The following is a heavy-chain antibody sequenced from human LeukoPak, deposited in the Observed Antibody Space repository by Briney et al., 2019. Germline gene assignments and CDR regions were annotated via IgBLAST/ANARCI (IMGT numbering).Heavy chain of an antibody. Sequence: SVKVSCKASGGTFSSYTISWVRQAPAQGLEWMGRIIPILGIANYAQKFQGRVTITADKSTSTAYMELSSLRSEDTAVYYCARSMPGWSSSSWYLGYWGQGTLVTVSS. J-gene: IGHJ4*02. CDR2: IIPILGIA. V-gene: IGHV1-69*02. CDR1: GGTFSSYT. CDR3: ARSMPGWSSSSWYLGY. D-gene: IGHD6-13*01.